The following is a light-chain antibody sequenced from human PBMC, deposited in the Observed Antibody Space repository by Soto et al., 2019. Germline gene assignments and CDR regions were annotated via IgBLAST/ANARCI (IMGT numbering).Light chain of an antibody. J-gene: IGLJ2*01. CDR2: AVT. Sequence: QSVLTQPPSASGSPGQSVTISCTGTSSDVGGHNYVSWYQQRPGKAPKLIIYAVTQRPSGVSDRFSGSKSGNTATLTVSGLQAEDEADYHCSSYAGINTLVFGGGTKLTVL. V-gene: IGLV2-8*01. CDR1: SSDVGGHNY. CDR3: SSYAGINTLV.